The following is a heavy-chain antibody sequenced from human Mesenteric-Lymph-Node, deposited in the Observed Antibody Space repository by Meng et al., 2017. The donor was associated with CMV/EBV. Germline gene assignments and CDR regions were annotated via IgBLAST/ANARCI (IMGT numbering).Heavy chain of an antibody. Sequence: GESLKISCAASGFIFTNYWMSWVRQAPGKGLEWVGNINEGGSEKYYVDSVKGRFTISRDNAKNSLYLQMNSLRAEDTAVYYCARGVLTVVITIPFDPWGQGTLVTVSS. CDR3: ARGVLTVVITIPFDP. J-gene: IGHJ5*02. V-gene: IGHV3-7*01. D-gene: IGHD3-22*01. CDR1: GFIFTNYW. CDR2: INEGGSEK.